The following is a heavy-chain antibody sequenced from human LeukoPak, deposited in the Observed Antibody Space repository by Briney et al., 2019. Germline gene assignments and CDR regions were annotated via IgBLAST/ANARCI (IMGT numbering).Heavy chain of an antibody. D-gene: IGHD3-22*01. V-gene: IGHV1-18*01. CDR2: ISAYNGNT. CDR3: ARAYYFASSGYYFPVDY. CDR1: GYTFTSYG. Sequence: GASVKVSCKASGYTFTSYGISWVRQAPGQGLEWMGWISAYNGNTNYAQKLQGRVTMTRDTSTSTVYMELSSLRSEDTAVYYCARAYYFASSGYYFPVDYWGQGTLVTVSS. J-gene: IGHJ4*02.